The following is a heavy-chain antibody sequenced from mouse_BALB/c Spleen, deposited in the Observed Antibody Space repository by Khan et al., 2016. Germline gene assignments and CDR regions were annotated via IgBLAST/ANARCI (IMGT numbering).Heavy chain of an antibody. CDR1: GNIFSSYW. J-gene: IGHJ4*01. V-gene: IGHV1-9*01. Sequence: VQLQESGAELMKPGASVKISCKATGNIFSSYWIEWVKQRPGHGLEWIGEILPGSGSTNYNEKFKGKATFTAETSSNTAYMQLSSLTSEDSAVYYCERYGNYAMDYWGQGTSVTVSS. CDR2: ILPGSGST. CDR3: ERYGNYAMDY. D-gene: IGHD2-1*01.